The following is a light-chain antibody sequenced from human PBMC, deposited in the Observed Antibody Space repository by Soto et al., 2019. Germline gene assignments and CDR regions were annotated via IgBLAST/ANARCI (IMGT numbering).Light chain of an antibody. CDR3: QQSYTTPFT. V-gene: IGKV1-39*01. Sequence: DLQMTQSPSSLSASIGDRVTVTCRASQSISNSLNWYQQKPGKAPKLLIYAASSLQSGVPSRFSGRGSGTGFTLTISTLQPEDFATYFCQQSYTTPFTFGQGTKLEIK. J-gene: IGKJ2*01. CDR2: AAS. CDR1: QSISNS.